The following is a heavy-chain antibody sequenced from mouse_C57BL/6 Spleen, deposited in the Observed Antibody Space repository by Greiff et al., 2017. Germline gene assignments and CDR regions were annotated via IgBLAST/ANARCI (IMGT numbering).Heavy chain of an antibody. V-gene: IGHV1-15*01. J-gene: IGHJ3*01. CDR1: GYTFTDYE. CDR3: TRDYSNYDRFAD. CDR2: IDPETGGT. Sequence: VQLQQSGAELVRPGASVTLSCTASGYTFTDYEMHWVKQTPVHGLEWIGAIDPETGGTAYNQTFMGKAILTADKSSSTAYMELRSLTSEDSAVYYCTRDYSNYDRFADWGQGTLVTVSA. D-gene: IGHD2-5*01.